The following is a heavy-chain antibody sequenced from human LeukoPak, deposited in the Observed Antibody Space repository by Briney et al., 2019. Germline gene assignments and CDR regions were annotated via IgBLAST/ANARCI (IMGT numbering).Heavy chain of an antibody. Sequence: GGSLRLSCAASGFTFSSYSMNWVRQAPGKGLEWVSYISSSSSDIYYADSVKGQFTISRDNAKNSLYLQMNSLRVEDTAVYYCASSGFGRNFDYWGQGTLVTVSS. D-gene: IGHD3-10*01. CDR2: ISSSSSDI. CDR1: GFTFSSYS. CDR3: ASSGFGRNFDY. J-gene: IGHJ4*02. V-gene: IGHV3-48*01.